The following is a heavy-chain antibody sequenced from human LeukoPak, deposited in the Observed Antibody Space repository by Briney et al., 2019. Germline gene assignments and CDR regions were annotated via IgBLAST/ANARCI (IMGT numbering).Heavy chain of an antibody. CDR3: AKDRCTNGVCYTFAY. CDR1: GFTFSTYS. Sequence: GGSLRLSCAASGFTFSTYSMSWVRQAPGKGLEWVSYISSSSSTISYPDSVKGRFTISRDNAKHSLYLQMNNLRAEDTAVYYCAKDRCTNGVCYTFAYWGQGTLVTVSS. V-gene: IGHV3-48*01. CDR2: ISSSSSTI. D-gene: IGHD2-8*01. J-gene: IGHJ4*02.